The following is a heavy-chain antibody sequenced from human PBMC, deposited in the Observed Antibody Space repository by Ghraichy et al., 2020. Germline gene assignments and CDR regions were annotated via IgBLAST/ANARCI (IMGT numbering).Heavy chain of an antibody. CDR3: ARERGWADY. CDR2: IYYSGST. Sequence: SETLSLTCTVSGGSISSSSDYWGWIRQPPGKGLEWIGNIYYSGSTYYNPSLKRRVTISVDTSRNQFSLKLSSVTAADAAVFYCARERGWADYWGQGTLVTVSS. D-gene: IGHD3-10*01. V-gene: IGHV4-39*02. CDR1: GGSISSSSDY. J-gene: IGHJ4*02.